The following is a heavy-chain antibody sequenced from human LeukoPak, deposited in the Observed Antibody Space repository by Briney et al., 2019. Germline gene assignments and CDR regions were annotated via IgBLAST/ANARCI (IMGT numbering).Heavy chain of an antibody. J-gene: IGHJ6*02. Sequence: SETLSLTCTVSGGSISSYYWSWIRQPPGKGLEWIGYIYYSGSTNYNPSLKSRVTISVDTSKNQFSLKLSSVTAADTAVYYCARRVWGNASPYCTNGVCYKGDYYYGMDVWGQGTTVTVSS. CDR1: GGSISSYY. CDR3: ARRVWGNASPYCTNGVCYKGDYYYGMDV. V-gene: IGHV4-59*08. D-gene: IGHD2-8*01. CDR2: IYYSGST.